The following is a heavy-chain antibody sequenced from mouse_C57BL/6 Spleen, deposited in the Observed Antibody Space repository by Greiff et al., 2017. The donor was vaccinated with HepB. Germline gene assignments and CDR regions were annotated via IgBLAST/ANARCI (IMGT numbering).Heavy chain of an antibody. CDR2: FYPGSGSL. V-gene: IGHV1-62-2*01. Sequence: QVQLQQSGAELVKPGASVKLSCKASGYTFTEYTIHWVKQRSGQGLEWIGWFYPGSGSLKYNEKFKDKATLTADKSSSTVYMELSRLTSEDSAVYVCARHEDGIYYDVAWFAYWGQGTLVTVSA. CDR3: ARHEDGIYYDVAWFAY. D-gene: IGHD2-4*01. CDR1: GYTFTEYT. J-gene: IGHJ3*01.